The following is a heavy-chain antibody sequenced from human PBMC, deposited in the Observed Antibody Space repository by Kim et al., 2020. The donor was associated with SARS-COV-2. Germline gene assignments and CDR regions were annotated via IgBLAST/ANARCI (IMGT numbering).Heavy chain of an antibody. CDR1: GFTFSSYG. J-gene: IGHJ6*02. V-gene: IGHV3-33*06. CDR2: ICYDGSNK. Sequence: GGSLRLSCAASGFTFSSYGMHWVRQAPGKGLEWVAVICYDGSNKYYADSVKGRFTISRDNSKNTLYLQMNSLRAEDTAVYYCAKGLIKRYSSSYAKTYYYGMDVWGQGTTVTVSS. CDR3: AKGLIKRYSSSYAKTYYYGMDV. D-gene: IGHD6-13*01.